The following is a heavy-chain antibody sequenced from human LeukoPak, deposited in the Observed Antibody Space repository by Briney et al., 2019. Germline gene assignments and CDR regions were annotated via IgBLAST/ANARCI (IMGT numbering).Heavy chain of an antibody. D-gene: IGHD6-6*01. J-gene: IGHJ4*02. Sequence: GGSLRLSCAASGFIFSNYAMSWVRQAPGKGLDWVSTISGSGVSTYYVDSVKGRFTISRDNSKNTLYLQMNSLRAEDTAVYYCAKLPWGTAARPNFGMDYWGQGILVTVST. V-gene: IGHV3-23*01. CDR1: GFIFSNYA. CDR3: AKLPWGTAARPNFGMDY. CDR2: ISGSGVST.